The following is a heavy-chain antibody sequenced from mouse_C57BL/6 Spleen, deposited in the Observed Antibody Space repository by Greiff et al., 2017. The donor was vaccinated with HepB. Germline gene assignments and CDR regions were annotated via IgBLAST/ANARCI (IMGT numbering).Heavy chain of an antibody. J-gene: IGHJ2*01. Sequence: SGAELVKPGASVKISCKASGYAFSSYWMNWVKQRPGKGLEWIGQIYPGDGDTNYNGKFKGKATLTADKSSSTAYMQRSSLTSEDSAVYFCARMDYGSSYDYFDYWGQGTTLTVSS. D-gene: IGHD1-1*01. V-gene: IGHV1-80*01. CDR3: ARMDYGSSYDYFDY. CDR2: IYPGDGDT. CDR1: GYAFSSYW.